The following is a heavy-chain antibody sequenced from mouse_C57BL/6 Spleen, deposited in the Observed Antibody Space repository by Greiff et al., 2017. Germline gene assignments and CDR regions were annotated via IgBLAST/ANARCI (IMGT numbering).Heavy chain of an antibody. V-gene: IGHV1-64*01. CDR1: GYTFTSYW. CDR2: IHPNSGST. J-gene: IGHJ4*01. CDR3: ARSGTTVVEAYAMDY. D-gene: IGHD1-1*01. Sequence: QVHVKQPGAELVKPGASVKLSCKASGYTFTSYWMHWVKQRPGQGLEWIGMIHPNSGSTNYNEKFKSKATLTVDKSSSTAYMQLSSLTSEDSAVYYCARSGTTVVEAYAMDYWGQGTSVTVSS.